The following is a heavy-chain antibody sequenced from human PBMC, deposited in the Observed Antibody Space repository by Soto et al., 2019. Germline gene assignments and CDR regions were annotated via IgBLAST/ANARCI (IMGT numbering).Heavy chain of an antibody. CDR3: ARRYGYSFDY. CDR2: IYYSGST. CDR1: GGSISSYY. V-gene: IGHV4-59*08. D-gene: IGHD1-1*01. Sequence: SETLSLTCTVAGGSISSYYWRWIRQPPGKGLEWIGYIYYSGSTNYNPSLKSRVTISVDTSKNQFSLKLSSVTAADTAVYYCARRYGYSFDYWGQGTLVTVSS. J-gene: IGHJ4*02.